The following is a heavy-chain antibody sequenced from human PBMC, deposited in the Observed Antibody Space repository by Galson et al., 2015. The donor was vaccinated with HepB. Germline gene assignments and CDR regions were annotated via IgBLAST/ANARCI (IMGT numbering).Heavy chain of an antibody. CDR1: GYTFTSYD. J-gene: IGHJ3*02. V-gene: IGHV1-8*01. Sequence: SVKVSCKASGYTFTSYDINWVRQATGQGLEWMGWMNPNSGNTGYAQKFQGRVTITADKSTSTAYMELSSLRSEDTAVYYCARESVSGYAYAFDIWGQGTMVTVSS. CDR2: MNPNSGNT. CDR3: ARESVSGYAYAFDI. D-gene: IGHD5-12*01.